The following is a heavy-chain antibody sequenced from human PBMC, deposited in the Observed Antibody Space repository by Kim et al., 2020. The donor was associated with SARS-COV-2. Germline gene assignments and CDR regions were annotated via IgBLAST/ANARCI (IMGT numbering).Heavy chain of an antibody. Sequence: GGSLRLSCAASGFTFSGYGMHWVRQAPGKGLEWVAVIWNDGSNKNYADSVKGRFTIPRDNSENTLYLQINSLRAEDTAVYYCVRDGITGTTEAFDIWGQGTMVTVS. V-gene: IGHV3-33*01. J-gene: IGHJ3*02. CDR1: GFTFSGYG. D-gene: IGHD1-7*01. CDR2: IWNDGSNK. CDR3: VRDGITGTTEAFDI.